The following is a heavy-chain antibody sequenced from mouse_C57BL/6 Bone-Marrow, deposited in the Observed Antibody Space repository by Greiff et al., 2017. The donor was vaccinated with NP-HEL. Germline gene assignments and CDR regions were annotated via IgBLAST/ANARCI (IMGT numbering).Heavy chain of an antibody. V-gene: IGHV1-81*01. D-gene: IGHD1-1*01. CDR2: ICPRSGNT. J-gene: IGHJ4*01. CDR1: GYTFTSYG. Sequence: VQLLQSGAELARPGASVKLSCKASGYTFTSYGISWVKQRTGQGLEWIGEICPRSGNTYYNEKLKGKATLTADKSSSTAYMELRSLRSEDSEVYFCERGYDGSSYGNAMDYWGRGTSVTVSA. CDR3: ERGYDGSSYGNAMDY.